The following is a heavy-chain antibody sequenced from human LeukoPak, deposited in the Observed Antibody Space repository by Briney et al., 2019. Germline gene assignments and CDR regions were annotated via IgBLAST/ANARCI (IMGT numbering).Heavy chain of an antibody. Sequence: PSETLSLTCAVYGGSFSSYYWGWIRQPPGKGLEWIGSIYYSGSTYYNPSLKSRVTISVDTSKNQFSLKLSSVTAADTAVYYCARHVAHSTVTPFDYWGQGTLVTVSS. CDR3: ARHVAHSTVTPFDY. V-gene: IGHV4-39*01. CDR2: IYYSGST. CDR1: GGSFSSYY. J-gene: IGHJ4*02. D-gene: IGHD4-17*01.